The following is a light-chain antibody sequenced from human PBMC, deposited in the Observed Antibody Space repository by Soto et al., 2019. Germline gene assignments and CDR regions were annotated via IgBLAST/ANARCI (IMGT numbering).Light chain of an antibody. V-gene: IGLV2-14*01. Sequence: QSALTQPASVSGSPGQSITISCTGTSSDIGGYNFVSWYQQHPGKAPHLMIYEVSNRPSGVSNRFSGSKSGDTASLTISGLPAEYEADYYCSSYTGSVTLFGGGTKLTVL. CDR1: SSDIGGYNF. J-gene: IGLJ2*01. CDR2: EVS. CDR3: SSYTGSVTL.